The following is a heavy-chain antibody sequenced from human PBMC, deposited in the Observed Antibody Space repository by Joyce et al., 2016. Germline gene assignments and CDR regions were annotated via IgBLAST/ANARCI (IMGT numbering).Heavy chain of an antibody. J-gene: IGHJ4*02. V-gene: IGHV4-30-4*01. CDR2: IYYTGGT. Sequence: QVQLQESGPGLVKPSQTLSLTCSVSGGSISSGDYYWSWIRQPPGKGLEWIGYIYYTGGTYYNLSLKSRITMSVDTSKNQFSLKLSSVTAADTAVYYCARVTWFGDKGFDYWGQGTLVTVSS. CDR1: GGSISSGDYY. CDR3: ARVTWFGDKGFDY. D-gene: IGHD3-10*01.